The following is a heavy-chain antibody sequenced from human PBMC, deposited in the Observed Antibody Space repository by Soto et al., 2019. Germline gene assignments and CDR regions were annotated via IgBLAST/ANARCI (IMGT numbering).Heavy chain of an antibody. D-gene: IGHD1-1*01. CDR3: ARVERGTATTVVDDFDI. CDR1: GGFVTSGSYY. Sequence: QVQLQQWGAGLLKPSETLSLTCAVYGGFVTSGSYYWSWIRQPPGKGLEWIGEMSHSGGTHFNPSLKSRVTISVDTSKKQSTLKMSSVTAADTALYYCARVERGTATTVVDDFDIWGPGTMVTVSS. J-gene: IGHJ3*02. CDR2: MSHSGGT. V-gene: IGHV4-34*01.